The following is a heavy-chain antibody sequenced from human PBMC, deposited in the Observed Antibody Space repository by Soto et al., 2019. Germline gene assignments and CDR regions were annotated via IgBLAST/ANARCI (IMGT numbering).Heavy chain of an antibody. D-gene: IGHD3-3*01. Sequence: ASVKVSCKASGYTFTSYYMHWVRQAPGQGLEWMGIINPSGGSTSYAQKFQGRVTMTRDTSTSTVYMELSSLRSEDTAVYYCARGHDFWSGYYIGPFGYWGQGTLVTVSS. V-gene: IGHV1-46*01. CDR2: INPSGGST. J-gene: IGHJ4*02. CDR1: GYTFTSYY. CDR3: ARGHDFWSGYYIGPFGY.